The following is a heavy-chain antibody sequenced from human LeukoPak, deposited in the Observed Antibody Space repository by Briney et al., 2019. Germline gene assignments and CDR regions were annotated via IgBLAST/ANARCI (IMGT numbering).Heavy chain of an antibody. CDR1: GFTFSSYA. CDR2: ISYDGSNK. D-gene: IGHD1-26*01. CDR3: ARLDLVGATNY. Sequence: GWSLRLSCAASGFTFSSYAMHWVRQAPGKGLEWVAVISYDGSNKYYADSVKGRFTISRDNSKNTLYLQMNSLRAEDTAVYYCARLDLVGATNYWGQGTLVTVSS. J-gene: IGHJ4*02. V-gene: IGHV3-30-3*01.